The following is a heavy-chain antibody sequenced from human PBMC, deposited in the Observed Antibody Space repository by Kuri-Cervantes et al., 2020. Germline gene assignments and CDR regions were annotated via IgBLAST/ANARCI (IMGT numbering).Heavy chain of an antibody. J-gene: IGHJ3*02. CDR1: GFTFSDYY. Sequence: GGSLRLSCAASGFTFSDYYMSWIRQAPGKGLEWVSYISSSGSTIYYADSVKGRFTISRDNAKNSLYLQMSSLRAEDTAVYYCARVKLVVGGSHVGNAFDIWGQGTMVTVSS. CDR2: ISSSGSTI. D-gene: IGHD1-26*01. V-gene: IGHV3-11*01. CDR3: ARVKLVVGGSHVGNAFDI.